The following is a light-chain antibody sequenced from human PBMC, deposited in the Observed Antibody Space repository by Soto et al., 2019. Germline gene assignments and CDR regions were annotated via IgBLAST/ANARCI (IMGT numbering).Light chain of an antibody. Sequence: DIQLTQSPSFLSASVGDRVTITCRASQGISSYLAWYQQKPGKAPKLLINGASTLQSGVPSKFSGSGSGTEFTLTISSLQPEDIETYYCQQLNSYWYTFGQGTKLEI. V-gene: IGKV1-9*01. CDR1: QGISSY. CDR2: GAS. CDR3: QQLNSYWYT. J-gene: IGKJ2*01.